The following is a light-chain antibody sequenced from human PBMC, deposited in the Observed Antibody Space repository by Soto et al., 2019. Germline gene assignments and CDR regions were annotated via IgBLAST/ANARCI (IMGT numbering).Light chain of an antibody. CDR1: HSVLYSSNHQNY. V-gene: IGKV4-1*01. J-gene: IGKJ4*01. Sequence: DIVMTQSPDSLAVSLGERATINFKSSHSVLYSSNHQNYLAWYQQKTGQPPQXXIYWASTRESGVPDRFSGSGYGTDFTLTISSLQAEDVAVYYCQQYYTTPLTFGGGTKVDIK. CDR2: WAS. CDR3: QQYYTTPLT.